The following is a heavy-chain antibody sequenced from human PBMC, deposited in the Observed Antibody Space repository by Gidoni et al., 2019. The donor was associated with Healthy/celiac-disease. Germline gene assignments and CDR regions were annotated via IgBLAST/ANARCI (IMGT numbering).Heavy chain of an antibody. Sequence: QVQLQESGPGLVKPSETLSLTCTVPGGSISSYYWSWIRQPPGKGLEWIGYIYYSGSTNYNPSLKSRVTISVDTSKNQFSLKLSSVTAADTAVYYCARGPNDYGDYGPYWYFDLWGRGTLVTVSS. CDR2: IYYSGST. V-gene: IGHV4-59*01. CDR1: GGSISSYY. J-gene: IGHJ2*01. D-gene: IGHD4-17*01. CDR3: ARGPNDYGDYGPYWYFDL.